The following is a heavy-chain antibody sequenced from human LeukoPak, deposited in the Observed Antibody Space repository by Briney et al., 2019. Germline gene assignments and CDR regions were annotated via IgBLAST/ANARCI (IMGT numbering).Heavy chain of an antibody. CDR1: GFTFDNYA. CDR2: INSDGSST. D-gene: IGHD1-26*01. CDR3: ARDRNTGSSYENLFEY. V-gene: IGHV3-74*01. J-gene: IGHJ4*02. Sequence: PGGSLRLSCAASGFTFDNYAIHWVRQAPGNGLGWVSRINSDGSSTSYADSVKGRFTISRDNAKNTLYLQMNSLRAEDTSMYYCARDRNTGSSYENLFEYWGQGSLVTVSS.